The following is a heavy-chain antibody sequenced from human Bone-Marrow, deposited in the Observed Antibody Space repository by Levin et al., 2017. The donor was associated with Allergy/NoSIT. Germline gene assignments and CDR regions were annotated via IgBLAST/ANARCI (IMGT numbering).Heavy chain of an antibody. D-gene: IGHD2-21*01. CDR3: TRVHRDLWWKDV. CDR1: GFTFGDYA. Sequence: PGGSLRLSCTASGFTFGDYAMNWFRQAPEKGLEWVAFIRTKAYGGTTEYAASVKGRFTISRDDSKTIAYLQMNSLKAEDTAVYYCTRVHRDLWWKDVWGQGTTVTVSS. V-gene: IGHV3-49*03. J-gene: IGHJ6*02. CDR2: IRTKAYGGTT.